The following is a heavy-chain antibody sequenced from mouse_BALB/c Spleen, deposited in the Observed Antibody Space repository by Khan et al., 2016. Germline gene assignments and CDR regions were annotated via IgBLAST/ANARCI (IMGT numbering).Heavy chain of an antibody. J-gene: IGHJ4*01. V-gene: IGHV1-87*01. D-gene: IGHD2-1*01. CDR2: IYPGDGDT. Sequence: QVQLKQSGAELARPGASVKLSCKASGYTFTSYWMQWVKQRPGQGLEWIGAIYPGDGDTRYTQQFKGKATLTADKSSSTAYMQLSSLASEDSAVYFCARGDDGNYDYSMDYWGQGTSVTVSS. CDR1: GYTFTSYW. CDR3: ARGDDGNYDYSMDY.